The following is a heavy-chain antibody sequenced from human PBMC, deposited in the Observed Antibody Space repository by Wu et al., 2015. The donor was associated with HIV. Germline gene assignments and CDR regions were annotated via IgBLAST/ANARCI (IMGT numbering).Heavy chain of an antibody. CDR1: GYTFKSYA. CDR3: ARNLAISFWSEFYFDY. D-gene: IGHD3-16*02. CDR2: IVPYTGKI. J-gene: IGHJ4*02. V-gene: IGHV1-18*01. Sequence: QVQLVQSGAEVKKPGASVRVSCQASGYTFKSYAITWMRQAPGEGLEWMGWIVPYTGKIQYAQKFEGRVTVTTDTSTNTAYLELRSLRFDDTAVYYCARNLAISFWSEFYFDYWGQGTLVTVS.